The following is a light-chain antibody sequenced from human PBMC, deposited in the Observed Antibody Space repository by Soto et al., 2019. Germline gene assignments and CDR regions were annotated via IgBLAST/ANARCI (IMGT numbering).Light chain of an antibody. J-gene: IGKJ5*01. CDR3: QQYYSYPPIT. CDR2: EAS. CDR1: RCIRYW. V-gene: IGKV1-5*03. Sequence: IQMSQSPSTLSASLGDRATIACLSIRCIRYWLAWFQQKPGKAPRLLIYEASRLESGVPSRISGSGSGTEFTLTISSLQPDDFATYYCQQYYSYPPITFGQGTRLEIK.